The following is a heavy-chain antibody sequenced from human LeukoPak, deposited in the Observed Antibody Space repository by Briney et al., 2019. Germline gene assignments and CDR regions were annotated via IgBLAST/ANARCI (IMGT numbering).Heavy chain of an antibody. Sequence: SETLSLTCTVSGGSISSGDYYWSWIPQPPGKGLEWIGYIYYSGSTYYNPSLESRVTISVDTSKNQFSLKLSSVTAADTAVYYCARGITSCYDYWGQGTLVTVSS. V-gene: IGHV4-30-4*01. D-gene: IGHD2-2*01. CDR3: ARGITSCYDY. J-gene: IGHJ4*02. CDR2: IYYSGST. CDR1: GGSISSGDYY.